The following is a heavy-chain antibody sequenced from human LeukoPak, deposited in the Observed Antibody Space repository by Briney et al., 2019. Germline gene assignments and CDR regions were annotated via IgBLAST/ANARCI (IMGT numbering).Heavy chain of an antibody. D-gene: IGHD3-3*01. CDR2: INSDGSNT. V-gene: IGHV3-74*01. J-gene: IGHJ4*02. Sequence: GGSLRLSCAASGFTFSTYWMHWVRQAPGKGLVWVSRINSDGSNTNYADSVKGRFTISRDNAKYTLFLQMNSLRAEDTAVYYCARVTAWSGYYFLDYWGQGTLVAVSS. CDR1: GFTFSTYW. CDR3: ARVTAWSGYYFLDY.